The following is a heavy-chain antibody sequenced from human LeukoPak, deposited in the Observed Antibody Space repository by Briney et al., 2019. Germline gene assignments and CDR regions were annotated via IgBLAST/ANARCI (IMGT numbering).Heavy chain of an antibody. V-gene: IGHV3-9*01. J-gene: IGHJ6*02. CDR3: TRDGRVAYEMDV. D-gene: IGHD2-15*01. Sequence: GGSLRLSCAASGSTFDDYAMHWVRQAPGKGLEWVSGISWNSGSIGYADSVKGRFTISRDNAKNSLYLQMNSLRAEDTALYYCTRDGRVAYEMDVWGQGTTVTVSS. CDR1: GSTFDDYA. CDR2: ISWNSGSI.